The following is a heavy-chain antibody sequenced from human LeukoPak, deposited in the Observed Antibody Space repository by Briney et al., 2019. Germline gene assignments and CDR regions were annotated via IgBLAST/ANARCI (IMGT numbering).Heavy chain of an antibody. Sequence: SVKVSCKASGGTFTNYPISWVRQAPGQGLEWMGGIIPIFGTTNYAPKFQGRVTFTADESTSTVYMELSSLRSEDTAVYYCARVGGGSSTWYGWFDPWGQGTLVTVSS. D-gene: IGHD6-13*01. V-gene: IGHV1-69*01. J-gene: IGHJ5*02. CDR3: ARVGGGSSTWYGWFDP. CDR1: GGTFTNYP. CDR2: IIPIFGTT.